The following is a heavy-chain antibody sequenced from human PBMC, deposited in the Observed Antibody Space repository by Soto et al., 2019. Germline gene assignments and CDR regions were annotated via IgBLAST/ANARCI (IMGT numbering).Heavy chain of an antibody. V-gene: IGHV4-59*01. CDR2: IYHSGKT. CDR1: GGSISGYY. J-gene: IGHJ4*02. CDR3: ARLNTGSYFELDF. D-gene: IGHD1-26*01. Sequence: QVQLQESGPGLVKPSETLSLTCSVSGGSISGYYWNWIRQCPGKGLEWIGHIYHSGKTTYNPSLKSRVTISIATSESPFSLKVTSVTAADTAVYYCARLNTGSYFELDFWGQGTLVTVSS.